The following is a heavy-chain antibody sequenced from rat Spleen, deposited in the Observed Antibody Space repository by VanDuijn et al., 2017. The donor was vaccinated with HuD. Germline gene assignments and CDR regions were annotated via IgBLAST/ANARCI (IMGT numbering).Heavy chain of an antibody. V-gene: IGHV5-29*01. CDR3: AKGGYPGDY. D-gene: IGHD1-4*01. J-gene: IGHJ2*01. CDR2: ISYDGSST. CDR1: GFTFSNYY. Sequence: EVHLVESGGGQVQPGRSLKLSCVASGFTFSNYYMAWVRQAPTKGLEWVATISYDGSSTYYPDSVKGRFTISRDNAENTVYLQMNSLRSEDTATYYCAKGGYPGDYWGQGVMVTVSS.